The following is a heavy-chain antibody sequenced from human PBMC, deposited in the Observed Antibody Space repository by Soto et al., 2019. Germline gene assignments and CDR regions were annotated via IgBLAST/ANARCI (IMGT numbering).Heavy chain of an antibody. CDR2: INPTGGST. D-gene: IGHD2-8*02. CDR1: GNTFINYF. CDR3: ARHLAAGDV. J-gene: IGHJ4*02. V-gene: IGHV1-46*01. Sequence: GAAMKGSCKASGNTFINYFIHLVRQAPGHGLEWMAIINPTGGSTNYAQKFQGRLTLTMDTSTSTVYMELSSLTSEDTAMYYCARHLAAGDVWGQGTLVTVSS.